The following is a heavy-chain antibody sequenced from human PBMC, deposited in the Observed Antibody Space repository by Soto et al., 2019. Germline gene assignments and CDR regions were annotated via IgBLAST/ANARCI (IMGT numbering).Heavy chain of an antibody. Sequence: PSEILSLTCTVSGGSISYEYYHWTWIRQSPGKGLEWIGYIHYSGSIIYNPSFKSRVTISVDTSKNQFSLQLSSVAAADTAVYFCAREDDGGDRDYYGLDVWGQGTTVNVSS. V-gene: IGHV4-30-4*08. J-gene: IGHJ6*02. CDR1: GGSISYEYYH. CDR2: IHYSGSI. CDR3: AREDDGGDRDYYGLDV. D-gene: IGHD3-16*01.